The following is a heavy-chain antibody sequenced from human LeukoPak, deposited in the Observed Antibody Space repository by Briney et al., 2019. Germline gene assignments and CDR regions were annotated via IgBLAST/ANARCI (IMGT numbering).Heavy chain of an antibody. D-gene: IGHD2-2*01. Sequence: GGSLRLSCAASGFTFSSYAMHWVRLAPGKGLEWVAVISYDGSNKYYADSVKGRFTISRDNSKNTLYLQMNSLRAEDTAVYYCARDLGPLDCSSTSCPYNWFDPWGQGTLVTVSS. CDR2: ISYDGSNK. CDR1: GFTFSSYA. V-gene: IGHV3-30*04. CDR3: ARDLGPLDCSSTSCPYNWFDP. J-gene: IGHJ5*02.